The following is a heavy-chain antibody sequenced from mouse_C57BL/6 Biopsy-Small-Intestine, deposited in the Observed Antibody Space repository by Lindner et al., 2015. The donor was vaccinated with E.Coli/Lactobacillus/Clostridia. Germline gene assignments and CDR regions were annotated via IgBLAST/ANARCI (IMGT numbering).Heavy chain of an antibody. CDR3: AAYGYDFDN. Sequence: VQLQESGPVLVKPGASVMMSCKASGFTFTDYYMNWVKQSHGKSLEWIGYINPKTGKSTYNQKFKDKATLTVNKSASAAYMELRSLTWDDSAVYYCAAYGYDFDNWGQGTTLTVSS. V-gene: IGHV1-22*01. CDR2: INPKTGKS. J-gene: IGHJ2*01. CDR1: GFTFTDYY. D-gene: IGHD2-2*01.